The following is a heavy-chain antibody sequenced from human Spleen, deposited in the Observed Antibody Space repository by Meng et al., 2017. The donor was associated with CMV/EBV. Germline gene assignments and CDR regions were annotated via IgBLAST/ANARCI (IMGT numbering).Heavy chain of an antibody. CDR2: LNSDGSDI. D-gene: IGHD2-15*01. CDR3: VKGGWYQHEAFDI. J-gene: IGHJ3*02. V-gene: IGHV3-74*01. CDR1: GFTFKNYW. Sequence: AASGFTFKNYWMHWVRQDPEKGLAWVSCLNSDGSDIRYADSLKGRFTMTRDNAKNTVYLQMNSLRAEDAAVYYCVKGGWYQHEAFDIWGQGTMVTVSS.